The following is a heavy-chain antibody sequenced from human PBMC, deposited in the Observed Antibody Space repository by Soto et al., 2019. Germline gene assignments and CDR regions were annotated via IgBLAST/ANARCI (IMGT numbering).Heavy chain of an antibody. D-gene: IGHD3-9*01. J-gene: IGHJ4*02. CDR3: ARLEGLATISYYFDF. CDR2: VYYRGNA. CDR1: DDSINSDKYY. Sequence: QLQLQESXPXLXXPXEXLSLTXSVSDDSINSDKYYWGWIRQPPGKGLEWIGSVYYRGNAYYNPSLHTRVTISLDTSKSQFSLKLNSVTAADSAVYFCARLEGLATISYYFDFWGPGALVTVSS. V-gene: IGHV4-39*01.